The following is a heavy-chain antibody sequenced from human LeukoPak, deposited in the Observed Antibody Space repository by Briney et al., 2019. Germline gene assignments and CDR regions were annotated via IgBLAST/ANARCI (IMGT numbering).Heavy chain of an antibody. CDR2: FIVSGDYT. D-gene: IGHD5/OR15-5a*01. Sequence: GGSLRLSCAASGFTFSNYAMNWVRQAPGKGLEWVSSFIVSGDYTYYADSVKGRFTIYRDNSKNKLYLQINSLGAEDTAVYYCARSLIVSAGTGPFDYWGQGTLVTVSS. CDR3: ARSLIVSAGTGPFDY. J-gene: IGHJ4*02. CDR1: GFTFSNYA. V-gene: IGHV3-23*01.